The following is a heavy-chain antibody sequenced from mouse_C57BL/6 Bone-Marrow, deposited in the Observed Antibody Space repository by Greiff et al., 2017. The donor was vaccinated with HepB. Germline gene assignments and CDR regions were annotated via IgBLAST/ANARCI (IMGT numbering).Heavy chain of an antibody. V-gene: IGHV3-6*01. CDR3: ARVWDVWYFDV. Sequence: EVKLQESGPGLVKPSQSLSLTCSVTGYSITSGYYWNWIRQFPGNKLEWMGYISYDGSNNYNPSLKNRISITRDTSKNQFFLKLNSVTTEDTATYYCARVWDVWYFDVGGTGTTVTVSS. CDR1: GYSITSGYY. D-gene: IGHD4-1*01. CDR2: ISYDGSN. J-gene: IGHJ1*03.